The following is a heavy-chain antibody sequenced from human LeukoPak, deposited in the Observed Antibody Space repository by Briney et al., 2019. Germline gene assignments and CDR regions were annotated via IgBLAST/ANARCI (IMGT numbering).Heavy chain of an antibody. V-gene: IGHV3-23*01. CDR1: GFTFSSYA. J-gene: IGHJ4*02. Sequence: GGSLRLSCAASGFTFSSYAMSWVRQAPGKGLEWVSAISGSGGSTYYADSVKGRFTISRDNSKNTLYLQMNSLRAEDTAVYYWAKYGAKSYYYDSSGYYSFDYWGQGTLVTVSS. CDR3: AKYGAKSYYYDSSGYYSFDY. CDR2: ISGSGGST. D-gene: IGHD3-22*01.